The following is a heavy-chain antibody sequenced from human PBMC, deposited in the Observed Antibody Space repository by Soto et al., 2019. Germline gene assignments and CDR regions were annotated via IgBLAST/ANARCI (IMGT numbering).Heavy chain of an antibody. Sequence: EVQLVESGGGLVQPGGSLRLSCAASEFTFSGRSVHWVRQAPGKGLGWVSGIDKVGTDSTYADSVKGRFTSSRDNAKNTVYLQMTSLRVEDTAVYYCARGWFGPDVWGKGTTVTVSS. D-gene: IGHD3-10*01. V-gene: IGHV3-74*01. CDR3: ARGWFGPDV. J-gene: IGHJ6*03. CDR1: EFTFSGRS. CDR2: IDKVGTDS.